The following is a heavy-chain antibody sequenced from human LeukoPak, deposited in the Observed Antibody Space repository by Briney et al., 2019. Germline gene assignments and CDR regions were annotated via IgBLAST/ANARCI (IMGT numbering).Heavy chain of an antibody. Sequence: ASVTVSCKASGYTFIVYNMHWVRQAPGQGLEWMGWINPNSGGTNYAQKFQGRVTMTRDTSISTAYLELSRLRSDDTAVYYCVRVRLFYGDSEPQDYWGQGTLVTVSS. D-gene: IGHD4-17*01. CDR1: GYTFIVYN. CDR2: INPNSGGT. J-gene: IGHJ4*02. CDR3: VRVRLFYGDSEPQDY. V-gene: IGHV1-2*02.